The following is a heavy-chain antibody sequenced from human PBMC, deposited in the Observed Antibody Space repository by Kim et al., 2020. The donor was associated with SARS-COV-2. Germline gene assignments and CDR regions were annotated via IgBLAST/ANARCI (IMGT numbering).Heavy chain of an antibody. CDR3: ARGMAVYFQH. V-gene: IGHV4-31*02. CDR2: SP. Sequence: SPANNPSHKSRGTISVDTSKNQFSQKLSSVTAADTAVYYCARGMAVYFQHWGQGTLVTVSS. J-gene: IGHJ1*01.